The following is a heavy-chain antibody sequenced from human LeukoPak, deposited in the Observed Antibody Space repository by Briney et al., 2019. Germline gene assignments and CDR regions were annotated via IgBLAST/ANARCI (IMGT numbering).Heavy chain of an antibody. J-gene: IGHJ4*02. CDR1: GFTFSSYG. V-gene: IGHV3-30*02. CDR2: IRYDGSNK. Sequence: PGGSLRLSCAASGFTFSSYGMHWARQAPGKGLEWVAFIRYDGSNKYYADSVKGRFTISRDNSKNTLYLQMNSLRAEDTAVYYCAKAHVVVVAACDYWGQGTLVTVSS. D-gene: IGHD2-15*01. CDR3: AKAHVVVVAACDY.